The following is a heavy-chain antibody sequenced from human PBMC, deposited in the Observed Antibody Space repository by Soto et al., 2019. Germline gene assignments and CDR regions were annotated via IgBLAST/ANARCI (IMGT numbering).Heavy chain of an antibody. CDR2: IYCSGSN. D-gene: IGHD3-10*01. J-gene: IGHJ6*02. CDR1: GGSISSGGYY. V-gene: IGHV4-31*03. CDR3: ARELRFGEDYYGMDV. Sequence: QVQLQESGPGLVKPSQTLSLTCTVSGGSISSGGYYWSWIRQHPGKGLEWIGYIYCSGSNYYTPSLKSRVTISVDTSKDQFSLKLRSVTAADTAVYYCARELRFGEDYYGMDVWGQGTTVTVSS.